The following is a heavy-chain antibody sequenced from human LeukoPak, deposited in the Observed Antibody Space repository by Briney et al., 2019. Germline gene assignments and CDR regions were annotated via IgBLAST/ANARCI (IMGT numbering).Heavy chain of an antibody. V-gene: IGHV1-2*02. J-gene: IGHJ4*02. CDR2: INPNSGGT. D-gene: IGHD2/OR15-2a*01. Sequence: ASVKVSCKASGYTFTNYYMHWVRQAPGQGLEWMGWINPNSGGTNYAQKFQGRVTMTRDTSISTAYMELSRLRSDDTAVYYCARDWVNIVPNNRVLVYWGQGTLVTVSS. CDR1: GYTFTNYY. CDR3: ARDWVNIVPNNRVLVY.